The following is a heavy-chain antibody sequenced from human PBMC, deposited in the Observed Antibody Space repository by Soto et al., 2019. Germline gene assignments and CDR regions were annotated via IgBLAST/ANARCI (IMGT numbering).Heavy chain of an antibody. CDR3: ATGVIWIGYFTVDS. CDR1: GGSFGNSA. D-gene: IGHD3-3*01. V-gene: IGHV1-69*13. CDR2: FIPVYRTL. J-gene: IGHJ4*02. Sequence: SVKVSCKASGGSFGNSAINWVRQTPGQGLEWLGGFIPVYRTLNYAQKFQGRVTITADESTGTAYMTLSSLASDDTAVYYCATGVIWIGYFTVDSWGQGTRVTVPQ.